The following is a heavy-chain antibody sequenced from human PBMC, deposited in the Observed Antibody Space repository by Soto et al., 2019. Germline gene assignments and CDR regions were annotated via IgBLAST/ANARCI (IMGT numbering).Heavy chain of an antibody. J-gene: IGHJ3*02. CDR3: ARPSVVVTADDAFDI. D-gene: IGHD2-21*02. Sequence: GESLKISCKGSGYSFTSYWIGWVRQMPGKGLEWMGIIYPGDSDTRYSPSFQGQGTISADKSISTAYLQWSSLKASDTAMYYCARPSVVVTADDAFDIWGQGTMVTVSS. CDR1: GYSFTSYW. V-gene: IGHV5-51*01. CDR2: IYPGDSDT.